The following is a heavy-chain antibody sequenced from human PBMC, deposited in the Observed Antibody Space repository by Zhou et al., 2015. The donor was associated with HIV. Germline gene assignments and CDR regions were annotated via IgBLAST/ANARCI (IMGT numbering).Heavy chain of an antibody. V-gene: IGHV3-48*01. CDR1: GFTFSRYS. CDR3: ARSLDYSKVNWFDP. CDR2: ISSSGGTI. D-gene: IGHD4-11*01. J-gene: IGHJ5*02. Sequence: EVQLVESGGGLVQPGGSLRLSCAASGFTFSRYSMNWVRQAPGKGLEWLSYISSSGGTIYYAVSVKGRFTISRDNAKNSLYLQMNSLRAEDTAVYYCARSLDYSKVNWFDPWGQGTLVTVSS.